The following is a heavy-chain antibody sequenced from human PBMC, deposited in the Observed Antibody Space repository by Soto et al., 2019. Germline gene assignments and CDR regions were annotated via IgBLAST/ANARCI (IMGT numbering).Heavy chain of an antibody. CDR2: IRSDGTAT. CDR1: GFTFSNYW. J-gene: IGHJ4*02. CDR3: AKDLSWGQCDY. V-gene: IGHV3-74*01. D-gene: IGHD3-16*01. Sequence: EMQLVESGGGLVQPGGSLRLSCVASGFTFSNYWMHWVRQDPGMGLVWVSSIRSDGTATQYADSVNGRFTVSRDNTKNTLYLQISRLRAEDTAVYYCAKDLSWGQCDYWGQGTLVTVSS.